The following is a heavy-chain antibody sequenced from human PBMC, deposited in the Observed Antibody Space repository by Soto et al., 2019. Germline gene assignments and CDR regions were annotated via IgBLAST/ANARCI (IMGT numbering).Heavy chain of an antibody. D-gene: IGHD2-15*01. V-gene: IGHV4-34*01. CDR3: ASRCSGGSCSHRRDY. J-gene: IGHJ4*02. CDR1: GGSFSGYY. Sequence: SETLSLTCAVYGGSFSGYYWSWIRQPPGKGLEWIGEINHSGSTNYNPSLKSRVTISVDTSKNQFSLKLSSVTAADTAVYYCASRCSGGSCSHRRDYWGQGTLVTVSS. CDR2: INHSGST.